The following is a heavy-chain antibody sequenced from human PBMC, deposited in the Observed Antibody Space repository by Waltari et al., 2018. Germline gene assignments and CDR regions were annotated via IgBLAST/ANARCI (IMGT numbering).Heavy chain of an antibody. CDR1: GFYFSGES. Sequence: EVQLVESGGDLVKPGGSLRLSCSTPGFYFSGESMGWLRQASGKGLQWVSSISVSGNFLYYADSVKGRFTISRDNAKNSVYLQMTSLRVDDTATYYCVKGLEVAHSWGLGTLVTVSS. J-gene: IGHJ5*02. D-gene: IGHD2-8*02. V-gene: IGHV3-21*02. CDR2: ISVSGNFL. CDR3: VKGLEVAHS.